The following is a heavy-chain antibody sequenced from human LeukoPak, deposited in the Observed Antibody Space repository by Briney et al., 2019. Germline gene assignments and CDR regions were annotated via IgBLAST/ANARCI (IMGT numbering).Heavy chain of an antibody. CDR2: INSDGSIT. D-gene: IGHD5-18*01. CDR3: ARDAVNTANAV. CDR1: GFTFTTYW. Sequence: GGSLRLSCAASGFTFTTYWMHWVRQAPGKGLVWVSHINSDGSITSYADSVKGRFTISRDNAKNTLYLQMNSLRAEDTAVYYCARDAVNTANAVWGQGTTVTVSS. J-gene: IGHJ6*02. V-gene: IGHV3-74*01.